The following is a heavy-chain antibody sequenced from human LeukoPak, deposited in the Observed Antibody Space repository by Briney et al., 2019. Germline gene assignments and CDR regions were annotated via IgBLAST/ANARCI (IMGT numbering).Heavy chain of an antibody. V-gene: IGHV4-59*08. J-gene: IGHJ4*02. CDR1: GGSISGYY. D-gene: IGHD6-13*01. CDR2: IYSSGST. CDR3: ARHLLIAAAGEDLFDY. Sequence: PSETLSLTCTVSGGSISGYYWSWIRQPPGKGLEWIAYIYSSGSTNYNPSLKSRGTISVATSKNQFSLKLRSVTAADTAVYYCARHLLIAAAGEDLFDYWGQGTLVTVSS.